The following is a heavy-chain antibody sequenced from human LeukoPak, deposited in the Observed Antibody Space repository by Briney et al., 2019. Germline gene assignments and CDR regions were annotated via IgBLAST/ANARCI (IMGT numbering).Heavy chain of an antibody. J-gene: IGHJ6*02. Sequence: PGGSLRLSCAASGFTFSSYAMHWVRQAPGKGLEWVAVISYDGSNKYYADSVKGRFTISRDNFKNTLYLQMNSLRAEDTAVYYCARGGYYYDSLIDYYYGMDVWGQGTTVTVSS. CDR2: ISYDGSNK. CDR1: GFTFSSYA. D-gene: IGHD3-22*01. V-gene: IGHV3-30*04. CDR3: ARGGYYYDSLIDYYYGMDV.